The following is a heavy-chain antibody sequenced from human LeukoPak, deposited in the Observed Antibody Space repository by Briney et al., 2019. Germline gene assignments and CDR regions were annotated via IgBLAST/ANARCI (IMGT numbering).Heavy chain of an antibody. D-gene: IGHD2-2*01. CDR1: GFTFNDYA. CDR3: ARAYRAAITYYYYMDV. Sequence: PGKSLRLSCAASGFTFNDYAMHWVRQRPGKSLEWVSGISWNTGTIGYADSVKGRFTISRDNAKNSLYLQMNSLRAEDTAVYYCARAYRAAITYYYYMDVWGKGTTVTVSS. CDR2: ISWNTGTI. V-gene: IGHV3-9*01. J-gene: IGHJ6*03.